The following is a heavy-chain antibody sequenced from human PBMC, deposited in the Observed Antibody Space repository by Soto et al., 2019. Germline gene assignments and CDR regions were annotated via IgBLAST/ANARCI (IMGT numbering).Heavy chain of an antibody. CDR3: ARDSVFVSGTSLTHSLDC. Sequence: SGGYLKLSCAASGLTFGSYWMSWVRQAPGKGLEWLATIKWDASEKKYVDSVKGRFTMSRDNAKNSLYLQMDSLRAEDTAVYYCARDSVFVSGTSLTHSLDCWGPGTLVTVSS. D-gene: IGHD3-10*01. V-gene: IGHV3-7*01. CDR2: IKWDASEK. J-gene: IGHJ4*01. CDR1: GLTFGSYW.